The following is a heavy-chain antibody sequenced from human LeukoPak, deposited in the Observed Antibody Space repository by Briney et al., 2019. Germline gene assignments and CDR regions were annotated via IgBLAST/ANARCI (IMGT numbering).Heavy chain of an antibody. V-gene: IGHV3-9*01. D-gene: IGHD2-21*01. CDR1: GFTFHDYA. Sequence: SLRLSCSASGFTFHDYAMHWVRQAPGKGLEWVSGISWNSGSIGYAVSVKGRFTISRDNAKKSLYLQMNSLTTEDTALYYCAKSRGDTYYHGMDVWGQGTTVTVSS. CDR3: AKSRGDTYYHGMDV. CDR2: ISWNSGSI. J-gene: IGHJ6*02.